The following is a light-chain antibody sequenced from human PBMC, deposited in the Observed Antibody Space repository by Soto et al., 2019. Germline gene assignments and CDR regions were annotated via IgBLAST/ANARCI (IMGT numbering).Light chain of an antibody. V-gene: IGKV1-9*01. CDR3: QQLNSYPRAFT. Sequence: DIQLTQSPSFLSASVGERVTIACRASQGLSSRLAWYQQKPGNAPKLLIYAASTLQSGVSSRFSGSGSGTEFTLTISSLQPDDFATYYCQQLNSYPRAFTFGGGTKVEIK. CDR1: QGLSSR. J-gene: IGKJ4*01. CDR2: AAS.